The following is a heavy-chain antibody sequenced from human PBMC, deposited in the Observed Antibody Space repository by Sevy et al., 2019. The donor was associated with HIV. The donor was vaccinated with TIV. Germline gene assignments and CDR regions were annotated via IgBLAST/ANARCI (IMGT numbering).Heavy chain of an antibody. CDR2: IHADGSS. J-gene: IGHJ6*02. V-gene: IGHV3-53*01. CDR3: ARDRRFCGNECYLYYYYGMDV. Sequence: GGSLRLSCAASGFNVNDNYMTWVRQAPGKGLEWVSIIHADGSSYYADSVKGRFTMSRDDSKNIVNLQMNSLRADDTAVYYCARDRRFCGNECYLYYYYGMDVWGQGNAVTVSS. CDR1: GFNVNDNY. D-gene: IGHD3-16*02.